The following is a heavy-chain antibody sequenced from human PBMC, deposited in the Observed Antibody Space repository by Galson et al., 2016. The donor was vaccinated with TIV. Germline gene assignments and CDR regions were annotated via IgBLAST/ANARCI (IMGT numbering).Heavy chain of an antibody. CDR1: GYTFTSFD. Sequence: SGYTFTSFDISWIRQAPGQGLEWMGWMSPSNGNTGYARKFRGRITMTRHPSTTTVYMELSGLTSEDTAVYYCARGHYYDSSGYSFDCWGQGTLVTVPS. V-gene: IGHV1-8*01. J-gene: IGHJ4*02. CDR3: ARGHYYDSSGYSFDC. D-gene: IGHD3-22*01. CDR2: MSPSNGNT.